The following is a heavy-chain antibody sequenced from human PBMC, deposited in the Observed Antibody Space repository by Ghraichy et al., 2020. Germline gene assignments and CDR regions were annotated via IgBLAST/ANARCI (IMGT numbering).Heavy chain of an antibody. D-gene: IGHD5/OR15-5a*01. V-gene: IGHV3-72*01. CDR1: GFTFSDYY. J-gene: IGHJ6*02. CDR3: TTSTPGGSNFFGMDV. CDR2: SRNKANGHTT. Sequence: GESLRLSCAASGFTFSDYYMDWVRQTPGKGLEWVGRSRNKANGHTTEYAASVKGRFTVSRDDSKKSLYLQMNSLKTEDSAVYYCTTSTPGGSNFFGMDVWGQGTTVTVSS.